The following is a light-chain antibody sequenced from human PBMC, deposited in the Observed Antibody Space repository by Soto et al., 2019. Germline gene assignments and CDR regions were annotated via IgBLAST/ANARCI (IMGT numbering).Light chain of an antibody. J-gene: IGLJ1*01. Sequence: QSALTQPASVSGSPGQSITISCTGTSSDIGGYYYVSWYQHHPGKAPKLIIYQVTNRPSGVSNRFSGSKSGNTASLTISGLQAEDEADYYCSSYTSSSTPYVFGTGTKVTVL. CDR3: SSYTSSSTPYV. CDR1: SSDIGGYYY. CDR2: QVT. V-gene: IGLV2-14*01.